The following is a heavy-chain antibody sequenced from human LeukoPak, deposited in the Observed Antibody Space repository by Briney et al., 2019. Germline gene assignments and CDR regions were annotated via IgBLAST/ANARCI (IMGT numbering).Heavy chain of an antibody. Sequence: SETLSLTCTVSGGSVNYYFWSWIRQPPGKGLEWIGYIHSSGRTNYNPSLKSRVTISIDTSKNQFSLEVNSVTAADTAVYYCAKDGPFDIWGQGTLVTVSS. CDR1: GGSVNYYF. CDR3: AKDGPFDI. V-gene: IGHV4-59*02. J-gene: IGHJ3*02. D-gene: IGHD3/OR15-3a*01. CDR2: IHSSGRT.